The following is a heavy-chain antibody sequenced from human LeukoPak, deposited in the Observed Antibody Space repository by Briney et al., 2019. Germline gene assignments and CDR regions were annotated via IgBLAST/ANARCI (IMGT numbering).Heavy chain of an antibody. CDR2: IRYDGSNK. CDR1: GYTFTSYG. J-gene: IGHJ4*02. Sequence: GASVKVSCKASGYTFTSYGMHWVRQAPGKGLEWVAFIRYDGSNKYYADSVKGRFTISRDNSKNTLYLQMNSLRAEDTAVYYCAKDFELGLGSGSYYKVWGQGTLVTVSS. D-gene: IGHD3-10*01. CDR3: AKDFELGLGSGSYYKV. V-gene: IGHV3-30*02.